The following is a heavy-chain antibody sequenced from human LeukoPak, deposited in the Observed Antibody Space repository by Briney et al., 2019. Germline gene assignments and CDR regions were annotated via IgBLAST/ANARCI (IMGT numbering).Heavy chain of an antibody. CDR3: AKRGVVIRVILVGFHKEAYYFDY. Sequence: PGGSLRLSCAVSGFTLSNYGMSWVRQAPGKGLEWVAGISGSGGRTNYADSVKGRFTISRDNPKNTLYLQMNSLRVEDTAVYFCAKRGVVIRVILVGFHKEAYYFDYWGQGALVTVSS. V-gene: IGHV3-23*01. J-gene: IGHJ4*02. D-gene: IGHD3-22*01. CDR1: GFTLSNYG. CDR2: ISGSGGRT.